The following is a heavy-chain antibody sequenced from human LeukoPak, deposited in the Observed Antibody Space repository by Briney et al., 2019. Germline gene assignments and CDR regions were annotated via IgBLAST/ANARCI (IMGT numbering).Heavy chain of an antibody. D-gene: IGHD1-14*01. CDR2: IYYSGST. CDR1: GGSISSYY. V-gene: IGHV4-59*12. J-gene: IGHJ6*03. Sequence: SETLSLTCTVSGGSISSYYWSWIRQPPGKGLEWIGYIYYSGSTNYNPSLKSRVTISVDKSKNQFSLKLSSVTAADTAVYYCAAVRLTRAGYYMDVWGKGTTVTVSS. CDR3: AAVRLTRAGYYMDV.